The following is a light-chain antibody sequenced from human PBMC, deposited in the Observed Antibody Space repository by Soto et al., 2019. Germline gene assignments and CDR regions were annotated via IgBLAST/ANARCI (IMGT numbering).Light chain of an antibody. CDR3: QQYGSLPIT. Sequence: EIVMTQSPATLSVSPGEGATLSCRASQNIRTKLAWCQQKPGQAPRLLISGASTRATGIPVRFSGSGSGTDFTLTISSLEPEDSAVYYCQQYGSLPITFGQGTRLEIK. J-gene: IGKJ5*01. CDR1: QNIRTK. V-gene: IGKV3-15*01. CDR2: GAS.